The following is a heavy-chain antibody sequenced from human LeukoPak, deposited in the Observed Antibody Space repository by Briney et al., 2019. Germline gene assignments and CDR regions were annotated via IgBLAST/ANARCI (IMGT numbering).Heavy chain of an antibody. CDR3: ARDLMVRGVIMWAFDI. Sequence: GGSLRLSCAASGFTFSSYAMSWVRQAPGKGLEYVSAISSNGGSTYYANSVKGRFTISRDNSKNTLYLQMGSLRAEDMAVYYCARDLMVRGVIMWAFDIWGQGTMVTVSS. J-gene: IGHJ3*02. CDR1: GFTFSSYA. D-gene: IGHD3-10*01. CDR2: ISSNGGST. V-gene: IGHV3-64*01.